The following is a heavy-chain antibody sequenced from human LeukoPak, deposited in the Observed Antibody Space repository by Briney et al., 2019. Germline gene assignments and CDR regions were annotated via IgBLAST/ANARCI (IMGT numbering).Heavy chain of an antibody. CDR1: GGSISSSNYY. V-gene: IGHV4-39*01. J-gene: IGHJ6*03. CDR3: ARQISDYYYYYMDV. D-gene: IGHD3-10*01. CDR2: IYYSGTT. Sequence: SETLSLTCTVSGGSISSSNYYWGWIRQPPGKGLEWIGAIYYSGTTYYNPSLESRVTISEDTSKNQFSLTLRSVTAADTAVYYCARQISDYYYYYMDVWGKGTTVTVPS.